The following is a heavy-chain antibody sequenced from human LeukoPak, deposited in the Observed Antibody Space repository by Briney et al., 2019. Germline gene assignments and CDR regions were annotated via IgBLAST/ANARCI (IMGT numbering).Heavy chain of an antibody. CDR1: GFTFSSSD. CDR2: ISGSGGST. CDR3: AKVLSSSWRYFDR. J-gene: IGHJ4*02. D-gene: IGHD6-13*01. V-gene: IGHV3-23*01. Sequence: GGSLRLSCAASGFTFSSSDMSWVRQAPGKGLEWVSAISGSGGSTYYTDSVKGRFTISRDNSKNTLFLQMNSLRAEDTALYYCAKVLSSSWRYFDRWGQGTLVTVSS.